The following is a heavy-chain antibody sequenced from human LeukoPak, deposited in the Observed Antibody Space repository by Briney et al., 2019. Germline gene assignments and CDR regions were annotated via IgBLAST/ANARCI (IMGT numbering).Heavy chain of an antibody. CDR1: GFTFSSYA. CDR2: ISYDGSNK. J-gene: IGHJ4*02. Sequence: QSGGSLRLSCAASGFTFSSYAMHWVRQAPGKGLEWVAVISYDGSNKYYADSVKGRFTISRDNSKNTLYLQMNSLRAEDTAVYYCAKGFRDTVTPHFDYWGQGTLVTVSS. CDR3: AKGFRDTVTPHFDY. D-gene: IGHD4-17*01. V-gene: IGHV3-30*04.